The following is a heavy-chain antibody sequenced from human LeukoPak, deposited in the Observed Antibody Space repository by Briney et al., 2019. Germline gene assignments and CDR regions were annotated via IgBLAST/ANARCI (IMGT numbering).Heavy chain of an antibody. J-gene: IGHJ4*02. CDR1: GFTFDDYA. Sequence: QSGGSLRLSCAASGFTFDDYAMHWVRQAPGKGLEWVSGISWNSGSIGYADSVKGRFTISRDNSKNTLYLQMNSLRAEDTAVYYCAKDMGADQIDYWGQGTLVTVSS. V-gene: IGHV3-9*01. CDR3: AKDMGADQIDY. D-gene: IGHD1-26*01. CDR2: ISWNSGSI.